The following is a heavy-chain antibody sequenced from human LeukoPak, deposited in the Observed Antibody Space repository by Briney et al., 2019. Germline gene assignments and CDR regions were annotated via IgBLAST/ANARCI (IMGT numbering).Heavy chain of an antibody. CDR1: GGSISSYY. CDR3: ASSSGRYYFDY. J-gene: IGHJ4*02. CDR2: IYYSGST. V-gene: IGHV4-59*01. Sequence: ASETLSLTCTVSGGSISSYYWSWIRQPPGKGLEWIGYIYYSGSTNYNPSLKSRVTISVDTSKNQFSLKLSSVTAADTAVYYCASSSGRYYFDYWGQGTLVTVSS.